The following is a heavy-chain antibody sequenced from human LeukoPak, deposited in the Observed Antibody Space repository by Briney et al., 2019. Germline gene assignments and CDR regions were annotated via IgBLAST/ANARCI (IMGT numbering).Heavy chain of an antibody. D-gene: IGHD3-16*02. CDR1: GGTFSSYA. J-gene: IGHJ4*02. V-gene: IGHV1-69*04. CDR2: IIPIFSIA. Sequence: SVKVSCKASGGTFSSYAISWVRQAPGQGLEWMGRIIPIFSIANYAQKFQGRVTITADKSTSTAYMELSSLRSEDTAVYYCAREDTENDYVWGSYRYPFDYWGQGTLVTVSS. CDR3: AREDTENDYVWGSYRYPFDY.